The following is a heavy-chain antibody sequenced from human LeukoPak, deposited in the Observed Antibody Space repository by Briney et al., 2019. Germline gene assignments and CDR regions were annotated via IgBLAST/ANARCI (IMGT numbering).Heavy chain of an antibody. D-gene: IGHD2-2*01. CDR3: ARQSNSWFELYYSYMDV. Sequence: SETLSLTCTVSGGSISSTNYYWGWIRQPPGKGLEWIGSIYYSGTTYYNPSLKSRVTIFADTSKNQFSLKLSSVTAADTAVYYCARQSNSWFELYYSYMDVWGKGTTVTVSS. J-gene: IGHJ6*03. CDR1: GGSISSTNYY. CDR2: IYYSGTT. V-gene: IGHV4-39*01.